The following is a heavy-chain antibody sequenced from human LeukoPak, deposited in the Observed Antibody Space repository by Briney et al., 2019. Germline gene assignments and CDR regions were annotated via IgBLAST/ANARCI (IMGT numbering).Heavy chain of an antibody. CDR3: ARGNSGYDYAFDI. J-gene: IGHJ3*02. Sequence: PSETLSLTCTVSGGSISGYYCSWIRQPPGKGLEWIGFVYYRGSTNYNPSLKSRVILSVDMSKNQFSLRLSSVTAADTAVYYCARGNSGYDYAFDIWGQGTMVTVSS. CDR1: GGSISGYY. D-gene: IGHD5-12*01. V-gene: IGHV4-59*08. CDR2: VYYRGST.